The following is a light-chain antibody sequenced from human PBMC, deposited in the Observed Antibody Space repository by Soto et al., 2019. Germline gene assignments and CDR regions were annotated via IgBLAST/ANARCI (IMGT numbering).Light chain of an antibody. J-gene: IGLJ1*01. V-gene: IGLV1-44*01. CDR2: SNN. CDR1: SSNIGSNT. Sequence: SVLTQPPSASGTPGQRVTISCSGSSSNIGSNTVNWYQQLPGTAPKLLIYSNNQRPSGVPDRFSGSKSGTSASLATSGLQSEDEADYYCAAWDDSLNGYVFGTGTKGTVL. CDR3: AAWDDSLNGYV.